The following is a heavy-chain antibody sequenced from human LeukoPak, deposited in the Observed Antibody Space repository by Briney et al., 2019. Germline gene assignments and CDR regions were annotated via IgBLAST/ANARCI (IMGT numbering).Heavy chain of an antibody. J-gene: IGHJ4*02. CDR1: GFTVSSTY. D-gene: IGHD3-3*02. Sequence: GGSLRLSCAAAGFTVSSTYMSWVRQAPGKGLEWVSVIHSGGSSYYADSVKGRFTISRDNAKNSLYLQMNSLRAEDTAVYYCARGGGPLGSNWGQGTLVTVSS. CDR2: IHSGGSS. V-gene: IGHV3-66*01. CDR3: ARGGGPLGSN.